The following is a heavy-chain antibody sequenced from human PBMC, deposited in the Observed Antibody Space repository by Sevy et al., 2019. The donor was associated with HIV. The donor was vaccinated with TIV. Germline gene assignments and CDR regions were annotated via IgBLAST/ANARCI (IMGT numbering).Heavy chain of an antibody. V-gene: IGHV3-74*01. CDR1: GFTFSNYW. D-gene: IGHD5-12*01. CDR2: INSDGSRI. Sequence: GGSLRLSCAASGFTFSNYWMHWVRQAPGKGLVWVSRINSDGSRITYADSVKGRFTIPRDNAKNTLYLQMNSLRAEDTAVYYCARGGGYDYFDYWGQGTLVTVSS. J-gene: IGHJ4*02. CDR3: ARGGGYDYFDY.